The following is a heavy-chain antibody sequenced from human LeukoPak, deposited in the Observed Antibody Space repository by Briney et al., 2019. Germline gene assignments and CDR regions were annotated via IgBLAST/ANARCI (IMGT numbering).Heavy chain of an antibody. V-gene: IGHV3-23*01. CDR2: ISGSGGST. CDR1: GFTFSSYA. Sequence: GGSLRLSCAASGFTFSSYAMSWVRQAPGKGLEWVSAISGSGGSTYYADSVKGRFTFSRDNSKNTLYLQMNSLRAEDTAVYYCAKVYRAGELLGLDYWGQGTLVTVSS. CDR3: AKVYRAGELLGLDY. D-gene: IGHD1-26*01. J-gene: IGHJ4*02.